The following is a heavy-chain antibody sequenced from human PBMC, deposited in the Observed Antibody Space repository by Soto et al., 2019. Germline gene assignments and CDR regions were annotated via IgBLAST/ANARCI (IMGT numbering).Heavy chain of an antibody. V-gene: IGHV3-23*01. CDR2: ISGSGGST. D-gene: IGHD3-10*01. J-gene: IGHJ6*03. CDR1: GFTFSSYA. CDR3: AKDLVVRGVIITTPTPYYMDV. Sequence: GGSLRLSCATSGFTFSSYAMSWVRQAPGKGLEWVSAISGSGGSTYYADSVKGRFTISRDNSKNTLYLQMNSLRAEDTAVYYCAKDLVVRGVIITTPTPYYMDVWGKGTTVTVSS.